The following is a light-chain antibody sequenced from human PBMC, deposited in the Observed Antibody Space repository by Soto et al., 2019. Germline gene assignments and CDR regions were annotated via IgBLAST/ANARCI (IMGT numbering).Light chain of an antibody. CDR2: DVT. CDR3: SSYTSTYNLI. V-gene: IGLV2-14*01. J-gene: IGLJ2*01. Sequence: QSVLTQFASVSGSPGQSITISCTGTSTDIGGYDYVSWYQQLPGKAPKLLIYDVTNRPSGVSNRFSGSKSGNTASLTISGLQAEDEAHYYCSSYTSTYNLIFGGGTKLTVL. CDR1: STDIGGYDY.